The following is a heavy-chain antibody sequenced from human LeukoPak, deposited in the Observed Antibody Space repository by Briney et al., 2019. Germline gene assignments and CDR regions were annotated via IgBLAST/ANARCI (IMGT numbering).Heavy chain of an antibody. CDR3: ARDKRGIMITFGGVIVSFYFDY. V-gene: IGHV1-46*01. CDR1: GYTFTSYY. Sequence: ASVKVSCKASGYTFTSYYMHWVRQAPGQGFEWMGIINPSGGSTSYAQKFQGRVTMTRDMSTSTVYMELSSLRSEDTAVYYCARDKRGIMITFGGVIVSFYFDYWGQGTLVTVSS. CDR2: INPSGGST. J-gene: IGHJ4*02. D-gene: IGHD3-16*02.